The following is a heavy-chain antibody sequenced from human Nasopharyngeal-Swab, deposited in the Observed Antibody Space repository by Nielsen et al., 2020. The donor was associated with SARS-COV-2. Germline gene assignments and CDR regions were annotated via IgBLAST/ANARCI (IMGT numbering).Heavy chain of an antibody. CDR1: GFTFSSYW. Sequence: GESLKISCAASGFTFSSYWMHWVRQAPGKGLVWVSRINSDGSSTSYADSVKGRFTISRDNAKNTLYLQMNSLRAEDTAVYYCARRVATPGQYYYYYMDVWGKGTTVTVSS. CDR3: ARRVATPGQYYYYYMDV. D-gene: IGHD5-12*01. J-gene: IGHJ6*03. CDR2: INSDGSST. V-gene: IGHV3-74*01.